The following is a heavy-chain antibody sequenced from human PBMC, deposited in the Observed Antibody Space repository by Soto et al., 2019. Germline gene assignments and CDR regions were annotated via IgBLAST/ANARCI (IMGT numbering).Heavy chain of an antibody. Sequence: GGSLRLSCEASGFTFSSYGMHWVRQAPGKGLEWVAVIWYDGNDKYYADSVKGRFTISRDNSKNTVNLQMNSLRAEDTAVYYCARDWGEPSFFAFWGQGTLVTVSS. V-gene: IGHV3-33*08. CDR2: IWYDGNDK. J-gene: IGHJ4*02. CDR1: GFTFSSYG. D-gene: IGHD3-3*01. CDR3: ARDWGEPSFFAF.